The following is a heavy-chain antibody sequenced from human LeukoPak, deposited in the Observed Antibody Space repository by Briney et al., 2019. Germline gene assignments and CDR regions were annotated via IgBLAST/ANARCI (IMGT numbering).Heavy chain of an antibody. D-gene: IGHD3-22*01. Sequence: ASVKVSCKVSGYTLTELSMHWVRQAPGKGLEWMGGFDPEDDETIYAQKFQGRVTMTEDTSADTAYMELSSLRSEDTAVYYCATGVSHPDSSGYYLLELDYWGQGTLVTVSS. CDR3: ATGVSHPDSSGYYLLELDY. CDR2: FDPEDDET. CDR1: GYTLTELS. J-gene: IGHJ4*02. V-gene: IGHV1-24*01.